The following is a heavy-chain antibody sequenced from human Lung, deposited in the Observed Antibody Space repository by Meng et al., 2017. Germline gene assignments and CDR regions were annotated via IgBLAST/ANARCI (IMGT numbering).Heavy chain of an antibody. CDR3: ARGPTTMAHDFDY. V-gene: IGHV4-34*01. Sequence: QGQLLQCGEALMTPSETLPPTCGVAGGAFSDYYWSWIRQPPGKGLEWIGEINHSGSTNYNPSLESRATISVDTSQNNLSLKLSSVTAADSAVYYCARGPTTMAHDFDYWGQGTLVTVSS. J-gene: IGHJ4*02. D-gene: IGHD4-11*01. CDR1: GGAFSDYY. CDR2: INHSGST.